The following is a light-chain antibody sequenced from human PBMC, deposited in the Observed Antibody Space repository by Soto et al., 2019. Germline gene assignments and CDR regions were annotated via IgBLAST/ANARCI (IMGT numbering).Light chain of an antibody. J-gene: IGKJ1*01. CDR3: QQSYSTPRT. CDR1: QSISSY. V-gene: IGKV1-39*01. Sequence: DIQMTQSPSSLSASVGDRVTITCRASQSISSYLNWYQQKPGKAPKLLIYAASSLQSGVPPRFSGSGSGTDFTLTISSLQPEDFATYYCQQSYSTPRTFDQGTKVEIK. CDR2: AAS.